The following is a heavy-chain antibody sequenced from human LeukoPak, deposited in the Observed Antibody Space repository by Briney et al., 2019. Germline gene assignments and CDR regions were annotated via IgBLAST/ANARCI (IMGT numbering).Heavy chain of an antibody. CDR2: IYPRDADT. CDR1: GYIFTNYW. J-gene: IGHJ4*02. D-gene: IGHD5-12*01. CDR3: ARRQYSGYDFDF. V-gene: IGHV5-51*01. Sequence: GESLKISCQASGYIFTNYWIGWVRQMPGKGLEWMGIIYPRDADTRYSPSFQGQVTVSADKSISTAYLQWNTLEASDTAMYYCARRQYSGYDFDFWGQGTLVTVSS.